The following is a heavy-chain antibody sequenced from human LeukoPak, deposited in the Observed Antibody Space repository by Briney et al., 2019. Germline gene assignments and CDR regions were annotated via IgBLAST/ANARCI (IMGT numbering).Heavy chain of an antibody. Sequence: TGGSLRLSCAASGFTFSNYAMSWARQAPGKGLEWVSGISGSGGSTYYADSVKGRFTISRDNSKNTLYLQMNSLRAEDTAVYYCAKASDNWNYENWFDPWGQGTLVTVSS. CDR2: ISGSGGST. V-gene: IGHV3-23*01. CDR1: GFTFSNYA. J-gene: IGHJ5*02. D-gene: IGHD1-7*01. CDR3: AKASDNWNYENWFDP.